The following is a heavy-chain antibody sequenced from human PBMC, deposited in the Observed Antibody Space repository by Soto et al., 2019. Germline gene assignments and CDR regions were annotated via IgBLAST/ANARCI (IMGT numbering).Heavy chain of an antibody. D-gene: IGHD2-2*01. CDR3: SRTRFFEVLYILAV. CDR1: GGSSSSYY. V-gene: IGHV4-59*08. CDR2: IYYSGST. Sequence: PSETLSLTCTVSGGSSSSYYWSWIRQPPGKGLEWIGYIYYSGSTNYNPSLKSRVTISVDTSKNQFSLKLSSVTASDTAVYYCSRTRFFEVLYILAVWAQRTTETVSS. J-gene: IGHJ6*02.